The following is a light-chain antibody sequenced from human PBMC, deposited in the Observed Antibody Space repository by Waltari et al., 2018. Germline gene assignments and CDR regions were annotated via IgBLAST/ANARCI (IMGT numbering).Light chain of an antibody. Sequence: QSVLTPPPSASGTPGQSVTIPCSGGSSHIGRHGVTWFQQLPGTAPKVLIYANNQRPSGVPDRFSGSKSGTSASLAISGLQSEDEADYYCVAWDGSLSGQWVFGGGTKLTVL. V-gene: IGLV1-44*01. J-gene: IGLJ3*02. CDR2: ANN. CDR3: VAWDGSLSGQWV. CDR1: SSHIGRHG.